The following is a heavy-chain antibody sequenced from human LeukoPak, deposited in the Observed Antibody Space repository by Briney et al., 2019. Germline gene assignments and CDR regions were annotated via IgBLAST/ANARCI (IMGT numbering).Heavy chain of an antibody. Sequence: GGSLRLSCAASGFTFSSYAMSWVRQAPGKGLEWVSAISGSGGSTYYADSVKGRFTISRENAKNSLYLQMNSLRAGDTAVYYCARGQGYGHYGMDVWGQGATVTVSS. CDR1: GFTFSSYA. V-gene: IGHV3-23*01. CDR2: ISGSGGST. D-gene: IGHD5-12*01. J-gene: IGHJ6*02. CDR3: ARGQGYGHYGMDV.